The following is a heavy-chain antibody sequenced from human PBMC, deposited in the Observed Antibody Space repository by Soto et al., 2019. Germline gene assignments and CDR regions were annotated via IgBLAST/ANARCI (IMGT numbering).Heavy chain of an antibody. J-gene: IGHJ5*02. V-gene: IGHV4-59*01. CDR1: GGSISSYY. CDR3: ARAYSSGWYVKYWFDP. Sequence: SETLSLTCTVSGGSISSYYWSWIRQPPGKGLEWIGYIYYSGSTNYNPSLKSRVTISVDTSKNQFSLKLSSVTAADTAVYYCARAYSSGWYVKYWFDPWGQGTLVTVSS. CDR2: IYYSGST. D-gene: IGHD6-19*01.